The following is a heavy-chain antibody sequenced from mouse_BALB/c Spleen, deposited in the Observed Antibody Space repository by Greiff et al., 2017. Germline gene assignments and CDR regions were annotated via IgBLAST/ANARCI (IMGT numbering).Heavy chain of an antibody. CDR1: GFTFSNYW. CDR2: IRLKSNNYAT. J-gene: IGHJ3*01. D-gene: IGHD2-4*01. V-gene: IGHV6-6*02. CDR3: TCDYDGTGFAY. Sequence: EVQVVESGGGLVQPGGSMKLSCVASGFTFSNYWMNWVRQSPEKGLEWVAEIRLKSNNYATHYAESVKGRFTISRDDSKSSVYLQMNNLRAEDTGIYYCTCDYDGTGFAYWGQGTLVTVSA.